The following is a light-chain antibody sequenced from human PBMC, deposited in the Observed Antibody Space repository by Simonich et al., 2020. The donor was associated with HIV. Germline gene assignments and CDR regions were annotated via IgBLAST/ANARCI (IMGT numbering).Light chain of an antibody. V-gene: IGKV3-11*01. CDR3: QQRSNWPPKFT. Sequence: EIVLTKSPATLSLSPGERATLSCRASQSVSSYLAWYQQKPDLAPRLHIYDASNRATGITARFSSSGSGTDFTLTMRSLEPEDVAVYYCQQRSNWPPKFTFGPGTKVDIK. CDR1: QSVSSY. J-gene: IGKJ3*01. CDR2: DAS.